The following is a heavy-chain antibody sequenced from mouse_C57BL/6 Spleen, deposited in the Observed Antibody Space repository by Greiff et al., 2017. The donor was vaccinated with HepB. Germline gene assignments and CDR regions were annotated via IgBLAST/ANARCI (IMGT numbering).Heavy chain of an antibody. J-gene: IGHJ4*01. CDR1: GYTFTSYW. CDR2: IDPSDSYT. V-gene: IGHV1-59*01. Sequence: QVQLQQPGAELVRPGTSVKLSCKASGYTFTSYWMHWVKQRPGQGLEWIGVIDPSDSYTNYNQKFKGKATLTVDTSSSTAYMQLSSLTSEDSAVYYCARLPAGAMDYWGQGTSVTVSS. CDR3: ARLPAGAMDY.